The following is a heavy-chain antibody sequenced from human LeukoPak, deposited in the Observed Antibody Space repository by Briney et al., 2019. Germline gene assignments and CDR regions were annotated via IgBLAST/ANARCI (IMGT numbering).Heavy chain of an antibody. V-gene: IGHV1-18*01. Sequence: ASVKVSCKASGYTFTSYGISWVRQAPGQGLEWMGWISAYNGNTNYAQKLQGRVTMTSDTSISTAYMELNRLRSDDTAVYYCVRDNRLELPFDPWGQGTLVTVSS. J-gene: IGHJ5*02. CDR2: ISAYNGNT. CDR1: GYTFTSYG. D-gene: IGHD1-7*01. CDR3: VRDNRLELPFDP.